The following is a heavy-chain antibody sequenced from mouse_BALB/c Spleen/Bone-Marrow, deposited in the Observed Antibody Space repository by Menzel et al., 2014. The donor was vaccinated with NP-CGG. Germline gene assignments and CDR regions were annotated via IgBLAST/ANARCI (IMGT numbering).Heavy chain of an antibody. CDR3: TRKGALITHYYAMDY. CDR1: GFTFSSFG. J-gene: IGHJ4*01. D-gene: IGHD2-4*01. Sequence: EVKLVESGGGLVQPGGSRKLSCAASGFTFSSFGMHWVRQAPEKGLEWVAYISSGSSTIYYADTVKGRFTISRDNPKNTLLLQMTSLRSEDTAVYYCTRKGALITHYYAMDYWGQGTSVTVSS. CDR2: ISSGSSTI. V-gene: IGHV5-17*02.